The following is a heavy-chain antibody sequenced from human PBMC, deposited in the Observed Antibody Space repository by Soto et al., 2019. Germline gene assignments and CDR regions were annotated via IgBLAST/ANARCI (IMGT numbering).Heavy chain of an antibody. V-gene: IGHV3-11*01. D-gene: IGHD1-1*01. Sequence: QVQLVESGGGLVKPGGSLRLSCAASGFSFSDYYMSWIRQAPGKGLEWISYISTSGSTLFYADSVKGRFTISRDNARNSLYLQIGSLRAEDTAVYYCVRISVRPRAIRTAPGRWYFDLWGRGALATVSS. CDR2: ISTSGSTL. J-gene: IGHJ2*01. CDR3: VRISVRPRAIRTAPGRWYFDL. CDR1: GFSFSDYY.